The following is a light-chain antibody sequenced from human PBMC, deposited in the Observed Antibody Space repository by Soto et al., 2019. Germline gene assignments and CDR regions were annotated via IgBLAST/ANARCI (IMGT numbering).Light chain of an antibody. CDR3: SSYAGSTTFYV. Sequence: QSVLTQPASVSGSPGQSITISCSGTTSDVGTFGLVSWFQQHPGKAPKLMIYEGSKRPAGVSKRFSGSKSGDTASLTISGLQAEDEADYYCSSYAGSTTFYVLGTGTKVTVL. V-gene: IGLV2-23*01. J-gene: IGLJ1*01. CDR2: EGS. CDR1: TSDVGTFGL.